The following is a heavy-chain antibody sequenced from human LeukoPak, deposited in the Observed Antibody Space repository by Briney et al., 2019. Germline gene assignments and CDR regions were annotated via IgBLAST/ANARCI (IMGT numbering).Heavy chain of an antibody. J-gene: IGHJ6*03. V-gene: IGHV3-7*01. CDR3: ARASKSQQLPRYYYYYMDV. Sequence: PGGSLRLSCAASGFTFSNYWMSWVRQAQGKGLEGVANIKQDGSEKHYVDSVKGRFTISRDNARNSLFLQMNSLRAEDTAVYYCARASKSQQLPRYYYYYMDVWGKGTTVTVSS. CDR1: GFTFSNYW. D-gene: IGHD6-13*01. CDR2: IKQDGSEK.